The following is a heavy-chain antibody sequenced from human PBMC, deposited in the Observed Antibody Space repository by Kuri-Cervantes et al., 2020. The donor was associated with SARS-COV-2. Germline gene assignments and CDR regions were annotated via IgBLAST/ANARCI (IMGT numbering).Heavy chain of an antibody. Sequence: GGSLRLSCEATGFTSSAYTMNWVRQGPGKALQWVSSISSSGSYMYYADSVKGRFTISRDSAKNSVYLQMNSLRGEDTAVYYCAGTNWGKTYFDYWGQGTLVTVSS. CDR3: AGTNWGKTYFDY. D-gene: IGHD7-27*01. J-gene: IGHJ4*02. V-gene: IGHV3-21*01. CDR1: GFTSSAYT. CDR2: ISSSGSYM.